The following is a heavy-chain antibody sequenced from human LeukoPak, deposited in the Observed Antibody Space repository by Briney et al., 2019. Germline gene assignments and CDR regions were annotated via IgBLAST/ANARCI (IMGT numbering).Heavy chain of an antibody. CDR2: IFYTGNTNYNPSLGGTT. CDR3: ARDFRGRYYESSGYFDP. V-gene: IGHV4-59*01. Sequence: SETLSLTCIVSGGSISTYFWSWIRQPPGKGLEWIGSIFYTGNTNYNPSLGGTTNYNPSLKRRVTISVDTTKNQFSLRLISVSAADTAVYYCARDFRGRYYESSGYFDPWGQGTLVTVSS. J-gene: IGHJ5*02. D-gene: IGHD3-22*01. CDR1: GGSISTYF.